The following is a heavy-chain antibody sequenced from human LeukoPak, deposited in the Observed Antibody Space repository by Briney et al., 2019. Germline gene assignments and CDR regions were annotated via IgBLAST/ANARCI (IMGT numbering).Heavy chain of an antibody. CDR2: IYYSGST. D-gene: IGHD3-10*01. CDR3: ASTTYYYGSGSYFYFDY. J-gene: IGHJ4*02. Sequence: SETLSLTCTVSGGSISSSSYYWGWIRQPPGKGLEWIGSIYYSGSTYYNPSLKSRVTISVDTSKNQFSLKLSSVTAADTAVYYCASTTYYYGSGSYFYFDYWGQGTLVTVSS. CDR1: GGSISSSSYY. V-gene: IGHV4-39*07.